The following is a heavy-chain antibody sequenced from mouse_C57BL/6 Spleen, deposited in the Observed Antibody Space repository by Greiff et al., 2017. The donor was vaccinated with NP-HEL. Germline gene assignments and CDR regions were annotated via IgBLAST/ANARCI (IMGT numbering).Heavy chain of an antibody. CDR2: INPGSGGT. J-gene: IGHJ3*01. Sequence: VQLQQSGAELVRPGTSVKVSCKASGYAFTNYLIEWVKQRPGQGLEWIGVINPGSGGTNYNEKFKGKATLTAGKSSSTAYMQLSSLTSEDSAVYFCARGGGYSLAYWGQGTLVTVSA. D-gene: IGHD2-3*01. V-gene: IGHV1-54*01. CDR3: ARGGGYSLAY. CDR1: GYAFTNYL.